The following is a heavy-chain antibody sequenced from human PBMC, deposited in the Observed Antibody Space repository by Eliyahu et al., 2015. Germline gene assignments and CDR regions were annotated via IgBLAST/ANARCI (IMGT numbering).Heavy chain of an antibody. CDR1: GFXFSTXA. CDR3: AKGGISYTDAVDV. V-gene: IGHV3-23*05. CDR2: IDTGNSNT. Sequence: EVQVLESGGGLVQHGGSLRLSXXASGFXFSTXAVSWVPPAPGKGLGWGSSIDTGNSNTYYADSVKGRFTISRDNSRNTVYVQMNTLRAEDTAIYYCAKGGISYTDAVDVWGQGTTVTVSS. J-gene: IGHJ6*02. D-gene: IGHD1-14*01.